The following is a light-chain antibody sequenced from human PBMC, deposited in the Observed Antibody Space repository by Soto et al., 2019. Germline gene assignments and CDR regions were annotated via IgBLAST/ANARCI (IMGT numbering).Light chain of an antibody. V-gene: IGKV3-20*01. J-gene: IGKJ3*01. CDR3: QQYGSSPQT. CDR1: QSVSSSY. CDR2: GAS. Sequence: EIVLTQSPGTLSLSPGERATLSCRASQSVSSSYLAWYQQNPGQAPRLLIYGASSRATGIPDRFSGSGSGTDFTLTIRRLEPEDFAVYYCQQYGSSPQTFGPGTKVDIK.